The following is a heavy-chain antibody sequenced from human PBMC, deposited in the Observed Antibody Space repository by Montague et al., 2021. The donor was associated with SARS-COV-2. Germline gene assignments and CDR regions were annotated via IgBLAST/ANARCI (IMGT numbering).Heavy chain of an antibody. CDR3: ARFFRSGTTSAFDR. J-gene: IGHJ5*02. V-gene: IGHV4-61*01. CDR2: VRDSRGN. CDR1: GASISSGTYY. Sequence: SETLSLTCTVSGASISSGTYYWGWIRQSPGKGLEWIGDVRDSRGNNYNPTVASRVTISLDTSKAQFSLILTSVTAADTAVYYCARFFRSGTTSAFDRWGPGIMVIVSS. D-gene: IGHD1-14*01.